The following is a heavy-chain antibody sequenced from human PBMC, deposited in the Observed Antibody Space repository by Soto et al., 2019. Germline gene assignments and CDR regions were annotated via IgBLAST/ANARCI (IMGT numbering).Heavy chain of an antibody. D-gene: IGHD2-21*02. CDR1: GFTFSSYA. CDR3: ARDLGYCGGDCYSAFDI. Sequence: GGSLRLSXAASGFTFSSYAMHWVRQAPGKGLEWVAVISYDGSNKYYADSVKGRFTISRDNSKNTLYLQMNSLRAEDTAVYYCARDLGYCGGDCYSAFDIWGQGTMVTVSS. CDR2: ISYDGSNK. J-gene: IGHJ3*02. V-gene: IGHV3-30-3*01.